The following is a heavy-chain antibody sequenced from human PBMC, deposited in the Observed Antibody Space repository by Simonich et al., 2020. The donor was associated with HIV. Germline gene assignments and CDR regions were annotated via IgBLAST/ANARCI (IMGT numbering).Heavy chain of an antibody. J-gene: IGHJ4*02. CDR2: INHSGST. CDR3: ARGFYQRLYYFDY. D-gene: IGHD2-2*01. V-gene: IGHV4-34*01. CDR1: GGSFSGYY. Sequence: QVQLQQWGAGLLKPSETLSLTCAVYGGSFSGYYWSWIRQPPGKGLEWLVEINHSGSTNDNPSRKSRVTISVDTSKNQFSLKLSSVTAADTAVYYCARGFYQRLYYFDYWGQGTLVTVSS.